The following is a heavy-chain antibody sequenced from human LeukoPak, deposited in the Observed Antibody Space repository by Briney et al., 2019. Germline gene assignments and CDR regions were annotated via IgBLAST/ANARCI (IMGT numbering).Heavy chain of an antibody. Sequence: GGSLRLSCAASGFTFSSYAMSWVRQAPGKGLEWVLAISGSGGSTYYADSVKGRFTISRDNSKNTLYLQMNSLRAEDTAVYYCAKAHTRITMVRGYFDYWGQGTLVTVSS. V-gene: IGHV3-23*01. J-gene: IGHJ4*02. CDR3: AKAHTRITMVRGYFDY. D-gene: IGHD3-10*01. CDR1: GFTFSSYA. CDR2: ISGSGGST.